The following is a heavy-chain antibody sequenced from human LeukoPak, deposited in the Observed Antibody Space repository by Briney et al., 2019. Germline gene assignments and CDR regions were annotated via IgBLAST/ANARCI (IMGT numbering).Heavy chain of an antibody. Sequence: SQTLSLTCTVSGGSISSGGYYWSWIRQPPGKGLEWIGYIYHSGSTYYNPSLKSRVTISVDRSKNQFSLKLSSVTAADTAVYYCARGPSPPTYYYDSSGYYYDYWGQGTLVTVSS. CDR2: IYHSGST. J-gene: IGHJ4*02. CDR1: GGSISSGGYY. D-gene: IGHD3-22*01. V-gene: IGHV4-30-2*01. CDR3: ARGPSPPTYYYDSSGYYYDY.